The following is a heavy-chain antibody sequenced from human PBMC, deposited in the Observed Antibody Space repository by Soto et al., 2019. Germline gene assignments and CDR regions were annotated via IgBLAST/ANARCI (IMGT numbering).Heavy chain of an antibody. CDR1: GFTFSSYG. CDR2: ISYDGSNK. CDR3: AKHGEYSSSRPYYYGMDV. J-gene: IGHJ6*02. V-gene: IGHV3-30*18. D-gene: IGHD6-6*01. Sequence: GGSLRLSCAASGFTFSSYGMHWVRQAPGKGLEWVAVISYDGSNKYYADSVKGRFTISRDNSKNTLYLQMNSLRAEDTAVYYCAKHGEYSSSRPYYYGMDVWGQGTTVTVSS.